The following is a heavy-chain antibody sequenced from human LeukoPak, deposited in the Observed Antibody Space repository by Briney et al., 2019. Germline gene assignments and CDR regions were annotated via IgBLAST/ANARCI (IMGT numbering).Heavy chain of an antibody. CDR3: ARAEYSGYDQRRPHYYYYGMDV. CDR2: ISSSGSTI. Sequence: GGSLRLSCAASGFTFSDYYMSWIRQAPGKGLEGVSYISSSGSTIYYADSVKCRFTISRDNAKNSLYLQMNTLRAEDTAVYYCARAEYSGYDQRRPHYYYYGMDVWGQGPTVTVSS. CDR1: GFTFSDYY. J-gene: IGHJ6*02. D-gene: IGHD5-12*01. V-gene: IGHV3-11*01.